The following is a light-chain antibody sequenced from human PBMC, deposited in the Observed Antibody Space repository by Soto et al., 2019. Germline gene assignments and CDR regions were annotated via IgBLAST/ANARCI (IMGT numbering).Light chain of an antibody. J-gene: IGLJ1*01. Sequence: QSALTQPPSASGSPGQSVTISCTGTSSDVGGYNLVSWYQQYPGKAPQLMIYEVNKRPSGVPDRFSGSKSGNTASLTVSGLQAEDEADYYCCSYADNNIYVFGTGTKVTVL. CDR3: CSYADNNIYV. CDR1: SSDVGGYNL. V-gene: IGLV2-8*01. CDR2: EVN.